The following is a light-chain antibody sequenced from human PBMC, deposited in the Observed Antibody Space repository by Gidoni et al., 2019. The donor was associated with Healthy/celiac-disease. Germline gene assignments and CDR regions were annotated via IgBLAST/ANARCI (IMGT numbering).Light chain of an antibody. CDR2: EAS. J-gene: IGKJ4*01. V-gene: IGKV1-33*01. CDR1: QDISNY. Sequence: DIQMTQSPSSLSASVGDRVTITCQASQDISNYLNWYQQKQGKAPKLLIYEASNLETGVPSRFSGSGSGTDFTFTISSLQPEDIATYYCQQYDNPPLTFGGGTKVEIK. CDR3: QQYDNPPLT.